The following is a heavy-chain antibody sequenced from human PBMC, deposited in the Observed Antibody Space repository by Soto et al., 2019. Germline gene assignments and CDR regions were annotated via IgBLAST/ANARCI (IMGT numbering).Heavy chain of an antibody. CDR2: ITWDGGRT. V-gene: IGHV3-43*01. CDR1: GFTFDDYT. J-gene: IGHJ5*02. D-gene: IGHD3-3*01. Sequence: EVQLVESGGVVVQPGGSLRLSCAASGFTFDDYTMYWVRQGPGKGLEWVSLITWDGGRTSYADSVKGRFTISRDNNKDSLYLQRNSLKTEDTALYYCAKASMDQRSAYPTYNWFDTWGQGTLVTVSS. CDR3: AKASMDQRSAYPTYNWFDT.